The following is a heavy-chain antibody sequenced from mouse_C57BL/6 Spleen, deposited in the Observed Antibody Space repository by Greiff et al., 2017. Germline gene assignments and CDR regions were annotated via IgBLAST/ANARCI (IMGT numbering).Heavy chain of an antibody. CDR1: GFTFSSYA. V-gene: IGHV5-4*03. CDR2: ISDGGSYT. CDR3: ARSYYSNSAWFAY. D-gene: IGHD2-5*01. Sequence: DVKLVESGGGLVKPGGSLKLSCAASGFTFSSYAMSWVRQTPEKRLEWVATISDGGSYTYYPDNVKGRFTISRDNAKNNLYLQMSHLKSEDTAMYYCARSYYSNSAWFAYWGQGTLVTVSA. J-gene: IGHJ3*01.